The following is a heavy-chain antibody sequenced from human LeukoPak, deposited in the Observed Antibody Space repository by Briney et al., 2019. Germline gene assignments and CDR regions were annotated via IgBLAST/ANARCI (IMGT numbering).Heavy chain of an antibody. J-gene: IGHJ6*03. CDR1: GVSISSYY. Sequence: PSETLSLTCTVSGVSISSYYWSWLRQPAGKGLEWIGRIHSSGSTNYNPSLKSRVTMSVDTSKNQFSLKLSSVTAADTAVYYCAREKYYDFWSGYYYYYMDVWGKGTTVTVSS. D-gene: IGHD3-3*01. V-gene: IGHV4-4*07. CDR3: AREKYYDFWSGYYYYYMDV. CDR2: IHSSGST.